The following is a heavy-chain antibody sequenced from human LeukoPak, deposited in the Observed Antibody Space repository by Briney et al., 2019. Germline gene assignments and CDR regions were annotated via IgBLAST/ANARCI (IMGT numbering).Heavy chain of an antibody. J-gene: IGHJ4*02. Sequence: SETLSLTCTVSGASISSYYWSWIRQPPGKGLEWIGYIYYSGSTNYNPSLKSRVTISVDTSKNQFSLKLSSVTAADTAVYYCARVSPHLYYFDYWGQGTLVTVSS. CDR2: IYYSGST. CDR3: ARVSPHLYYFDY. CDR1: GASISSYY. V-gene: IGHV4-59*08.